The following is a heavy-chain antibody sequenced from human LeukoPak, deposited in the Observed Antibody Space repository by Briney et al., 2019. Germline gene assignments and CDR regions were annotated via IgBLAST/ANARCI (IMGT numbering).Heavy chain of an antibody. D-gene: IGHD3-10*01. Sequence: SETLSLTCTVSGGSISYYYWSWIRQPPGKGLEWIGYIFYSGTTNYNPSLKSRVTISVDTSKNQFSLKLSSVTAADTAVYYCARVYYYGSGSSLYYFDYWGQGTLVTVSS. CDR1: GGSISYYY. V-gene: IGHV4-59*12. CDR3: ARVYYYGSGSSLYYFDY. CDR2: IFYSGTT. J-gene: IGHJ4*02.